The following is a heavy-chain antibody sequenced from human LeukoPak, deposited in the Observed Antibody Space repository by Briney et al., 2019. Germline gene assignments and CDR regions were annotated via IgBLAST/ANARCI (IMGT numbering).Heavy chain of an antibody. V-gene: IGHV4-59*01. CDR1: GGSITSYY. J-gene: IGHJ4*02. CDR2: IYYSGST. Sequence: SSETLSLTCTVSGGSITSYYWSWIRQPPGKRLEWVGYIYYSGSTNYNPSLKSRVTISVETSKNQFSLKLSSVTAADTAVFYCARGYNDFWSGYYSGMGWDHWGQGTLVTVSS. CDR3: ARGYNDFWSGYYSGMGWDH. D-gene: IGHD3-3*01.